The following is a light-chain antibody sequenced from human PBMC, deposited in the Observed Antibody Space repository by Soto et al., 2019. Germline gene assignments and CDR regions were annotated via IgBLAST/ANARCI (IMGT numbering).Light chain of an antibody. V-gene: IGLV4-69*01. Sequence: QPVLTQSPSVSASLGASVRLTCTLSRGHSSNSIAWHQQQPEKGPRYLMKINSDGSHNKGDGIPDRFSGSSSGAERYLTISSLQSDDEADYYCQTWGTGIRVFGGGTKVTVL. CDR1: RGHSSNS. CDR2: INSDGSH. J-gene: IGLJ3*02. CDR3: QTWGTGIRV.